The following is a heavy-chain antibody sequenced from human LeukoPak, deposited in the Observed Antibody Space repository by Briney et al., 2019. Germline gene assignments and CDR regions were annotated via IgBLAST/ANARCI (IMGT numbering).Heavy chain of an antibody. CDR3: ARRADSSSWSHFDY. J-gene: IGHJ4*02. V-gene: IGHV4-59*08. CDR1: GGSISIYY. D-gene: IGHD6-13*01. Sequence: SETLSLTCTVSGGSISIYYWSWIRQPPGKGLEWIGYIYYSGSTNYNPSLKSRVTISVDTSKNQFSLKLSSVTAADTAVYYCARRADSSSWSHFDYWGQGTLVTVSS. CDR2: IYYSGST.